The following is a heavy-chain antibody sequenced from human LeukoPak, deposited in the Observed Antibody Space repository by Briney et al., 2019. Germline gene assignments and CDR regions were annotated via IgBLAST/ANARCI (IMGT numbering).Heavy chain of an antibody. CDR1: GFSLSTNQVG. CDR3: AHTTYYGSPGCAY. CDR2: IYWKDDT. D-gene: IGHD3-10*01. J-gene: IGHJ4*02. Sequence: ASGPTLVNPTQTLTLTCTFSGFSLSTNQVGVGWLRHPPGKALEWLALIYWKDDTRYNPSLESRLTITKDTTKNQVVLTVSNMDPVDSATYYCAHTTYYGSPGCAYWGQGTLITVSS. V-gene: IGHV2-5*01.